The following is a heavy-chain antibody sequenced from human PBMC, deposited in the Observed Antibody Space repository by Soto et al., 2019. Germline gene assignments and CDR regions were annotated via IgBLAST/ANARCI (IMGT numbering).Heavy chain of an antibody. CDR3: ALWGFRDGNNSKYNYSGMDV. CDR1: GGTFNRYT. Sequence: VQLVQSGAEVKKPGSSVKLSCKASGGTFNRYTISWVRQAPGQGLEWMGGIIPIFGTANYAQKFQGRAAIIADESTSAAYMELRSPRSEDTAVYYCALWGFRDGNNSKYNYSGMDVWGQGTTVPVS. CDR2: IIPIFGTA. J-gene: IGHJ6*02. D-gene: IGHD1-1*01. V-gene: IGHV1-69*01.